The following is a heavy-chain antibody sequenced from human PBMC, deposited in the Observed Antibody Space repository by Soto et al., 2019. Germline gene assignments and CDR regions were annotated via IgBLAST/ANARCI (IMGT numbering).Heavy chain of an antibody. CDR2: IIPIFGTT. V-gene: IGHV1-69*01. CDR3: ARGVGAYYFDY. CDR1: GGTFSTYA. Sequence: QVQLVQSGAEVKKPGSSVKVSCKASGGTFSTYAITWVRQAPGQGLEWLGGIIPIFGTTDYARKFQGRVTIPAAESTSTVFIELSSLTYEDTAVYYCARGVGAYYFDYWGQGTLVTVSS. D-gene: IGHD1-26*01. J-gene: IGHJ4*02.